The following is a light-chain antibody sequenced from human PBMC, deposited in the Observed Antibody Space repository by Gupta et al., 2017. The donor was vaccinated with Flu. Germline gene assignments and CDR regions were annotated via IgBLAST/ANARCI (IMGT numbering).Light chain of an antibody. J-gene: IGKJ5*01. V-gene: IGKV3-11*01. CDR3: QQRITGHPGVT. CDR1: QSVRRY. Sequence: EILLTQSPATLSLSPGERATLSCRARQSVRRYLAWYQQKPGQAPRLLIYDASNRATGIPARFSGSGDWTYFNPTINSRAPEDSAVYSRQQRITGHPGVTFGQGTRLEIK. CDR2: DAS.